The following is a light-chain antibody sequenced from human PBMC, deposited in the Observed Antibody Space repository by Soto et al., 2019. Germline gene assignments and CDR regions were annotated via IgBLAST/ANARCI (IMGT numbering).Light chain of an antibody. Sequence: QSVLTQPASVSGSPGQSVTISCTVPRSDISDCNFISWYQHSPGKAPRLLIYEVNNRPSGVSKRFSGSKAGNTASLTISGLLDDDEADYFCASFRSGTILVFGSGTKVTLL. CDR1: RSDISDCNF. J-gene: IGLJ1*01. CDR2: EVN. V-gene: IGLV2-14*01. CDR3: ASFRSGTILV.